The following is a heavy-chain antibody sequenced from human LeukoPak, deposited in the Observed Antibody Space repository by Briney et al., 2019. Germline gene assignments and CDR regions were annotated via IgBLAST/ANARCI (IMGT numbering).Heavy chain of an antibody. CDR3: ARQGYGDLPFDY. Sequence: SLXXXXSGGSXSSYYWSWIRQPPGKGLEWIGYIYYSGTTNYNPSLKSRVTISVDTSKNQFSLKLSSVTAADTAVYYCARQGYGDLPFDYWGQGTLVTVSS. D-gene: IGHD4-17*01. V-gene: IGHV4-59*08. J-gene: IGHJ4*02. CDR2: IYYSGTT. CDR1: GGSXSSYY.